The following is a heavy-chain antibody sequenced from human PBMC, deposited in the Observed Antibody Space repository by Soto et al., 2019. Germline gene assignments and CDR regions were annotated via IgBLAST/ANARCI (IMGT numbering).Heavy chain of an antibody. CDR2: ISDSGGTS. Sequence: EVQLVDSGGGLVQPGGSLRLSCAASGFIFSNYVMSWVRQAPGKGLEWVSSISDSGGTSYYADSVKGRFTISRDNSKNTLYLQMNSLRAEDTAIYYCAKRPRALLTFDYWGQGTLVTSPQ. V-gene: IGHV3-23*04. CDR1: GFIFSNYV. CDR3: AKRPRALLTFDY. D-gene: IGHD1-26*01. J-gene: IGHJ4*02.